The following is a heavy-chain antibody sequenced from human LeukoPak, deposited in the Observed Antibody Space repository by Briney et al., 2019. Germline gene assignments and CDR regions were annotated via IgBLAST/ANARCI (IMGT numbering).Heavy chain of an antibody. D-gene: IGHD3-10*01. CDR3: ARDLARGVDY. CDR1: GYTFTGYY. CDR2: INPNSGGT. Sequence: GASVKVSCKASGYTFTGYYIHWVRQAPGQGLEWMGWINPNSGGTNYVQKFQGRVTMTRDTSISTAYMELSRLRSDDTAVYYCARDLARGVDYWGQGTLVTVSS. J-gene: IGHJ4*02. V-gene: IGHV1-2*02.